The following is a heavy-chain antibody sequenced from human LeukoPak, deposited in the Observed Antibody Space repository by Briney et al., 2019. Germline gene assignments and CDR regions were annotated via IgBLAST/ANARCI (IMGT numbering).Heavy chain of an antibody. J-gene: IGHJ4*02. CDR3: ARVPDSGGFDY. D-gene: IGHD3-16*01. V-gene: IGHV1-2*02. CDR2: NDPNSGGT. Sequence: ASVKVSCRASGYRFTDYYIHWVRQAPGQGLEWMGWNDPNSGGTNYAQNFRGRVTMTRDTSISTAYMELSRLRSDDTAVYYCARVPDSGGFDYWGQGTLVTVSS. CDR1: GYRFTDYY.